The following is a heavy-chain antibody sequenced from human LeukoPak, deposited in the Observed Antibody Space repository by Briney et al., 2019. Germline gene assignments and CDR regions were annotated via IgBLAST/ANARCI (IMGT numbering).Heavy chain of an antibody. Sequence: SQTLSLTCAISGDSVSSNSVAWNWIRQSPSRGLEWLGRTYYRSKWYNDYAVSVKGRITINPDTSKNQSSLQLNSVTPEDTAVYYCARDHCSGGSCHWRFDYWGQGTLVTVSS. D-gene: IGHD2-15*01. J-gene: IGHJ4*02. CDR3: ARDHCSGGSCHWRFDY. V-gene: IGHV6-1*01. CDR1: GDSVSSNSVA. CDR2: TYYRSKWYN.